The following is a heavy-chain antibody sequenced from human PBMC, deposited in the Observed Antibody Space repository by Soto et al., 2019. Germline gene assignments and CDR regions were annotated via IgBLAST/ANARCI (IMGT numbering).Heavy chain of an antibody. V-gene: IGHV1-18*01. D-gene: IGHD1-20*01. Sequence: GASVKVSCKASGYTFTSYGISWVRQAPGQGLEWMGWISAYNGNTNYAQKLQGRVTMTTDTSTSTACMELRSLRSDDTAVYYCARVVGIPGPPDYWGQGTLVTVS. CDR2: ISAYNGNT. CDR1: GYTFTSYG. CDR3: ARVVGIPGPPDY. J-gene: IGHJ4*02.